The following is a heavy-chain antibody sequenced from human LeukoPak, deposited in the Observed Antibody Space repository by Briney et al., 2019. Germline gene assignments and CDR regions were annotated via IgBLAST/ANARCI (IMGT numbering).Heavy chain of an antibody. J-gene: IGHJ4*02. CDR1: GGSISSSSYY. CDR3: AIAVAGSSDY. D-gene: IGHD6-19*01. V-gene: IGHV4-30-4*01. CDR2: IYYSGST. Sequence: PSESLSLTCTVSGGSISSSSYYCSWIRQPPGKGLEWIGFIYYSGSTYYHPSLKSRVTISVDTSKNQFSLKLSSVTAADTAVYYCAIAVAGSSDYWGQGTLVTVSS.